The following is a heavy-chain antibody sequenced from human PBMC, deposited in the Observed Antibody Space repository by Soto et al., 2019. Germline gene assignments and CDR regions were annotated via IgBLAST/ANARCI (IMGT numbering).Heavy chain of an antibody. Sequence: SETLSLTCTVSGGSISSSSYYWGWISKPPGKGLEWIGSIYYSGSTYYNPSLKSRVTISVDTSKNQFSLKLSSVTAADTAVYYCARCSFRGVITYYFYGMDVLGQGTTVTVSS. CDR1: GGSISSSSYY. CDR2: IYYSGST. CDR3: ARCSFRGVITYYFYGMDV. J-gene: IGHJ6*02. V-gene: IGHV4-39*01. D-gene: IGHD3-10*01.